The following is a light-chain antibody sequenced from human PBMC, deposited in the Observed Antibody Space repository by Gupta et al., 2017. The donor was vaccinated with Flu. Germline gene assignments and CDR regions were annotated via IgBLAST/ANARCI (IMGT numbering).Light chain of an antibody. CDR2: DND. Sequence: QSVLTQPPSVSAAPGQKVTISCSGSSSNIGINHVSWYQLLPGTAPKLLIYDNDKRPSGIPDRFSGSKSGTSATLGITGLQTGDEADYYCGTWDNSRSAVVFGGGTKLAV. J-gene: IGLJ2*01. V-gene: IGLV1-51*01. CDR1: SSNIGINH. CDR3: GTWDNSRSAVV.